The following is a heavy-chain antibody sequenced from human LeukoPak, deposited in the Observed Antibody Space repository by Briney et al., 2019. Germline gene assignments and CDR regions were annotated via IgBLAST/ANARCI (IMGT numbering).Heavy chain of an antibody. D-gene: IGHD1-26*01. CDR1: GFTFSSYW. CDR3: TRRRPGGSQRDY. V-gene: IGHV3-7*05. Sequence: GGSLRLSCAASGFTFSSYWMSWVRHAPGKGLEWVANIKEDGSDKNYVDSVKGRFTISRDNANNSLCLQMNSLRAEDTAVYYCTRRRPGGSQRDYWGQGTLVTVPS. CDR2: IKEDGSDK. J-gene: IGHJ4*02.